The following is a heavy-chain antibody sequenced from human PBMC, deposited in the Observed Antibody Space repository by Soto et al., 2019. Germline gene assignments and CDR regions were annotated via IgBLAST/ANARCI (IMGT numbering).Heavy chain of an antibody. Sequence: GGSLRLSCAASGFTFSSYAMSWVRQAPGKGLEWVSAISGSGGSTYYADSVKGRFTISTNNSKNMLYLQMNSLRAEDTAVYYCAKGHAGDDILTGPLDYWGQGTLVTVSS. V-gene: IGHV3-23*01. CDR3: AKGHAGDDILTGPLDY. CDR2: ISGSGGST. J-gene: IGHJ4*02. CDR1: GFTFSSYA. D-gene: IGHD3-9*01.